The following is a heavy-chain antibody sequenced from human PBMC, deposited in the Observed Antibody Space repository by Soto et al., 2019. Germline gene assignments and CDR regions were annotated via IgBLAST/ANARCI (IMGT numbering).Heavy chain of an antibody. CDR1: GFTFSSYA. D-gene: IGHD1-26*01. CDR2: ISSSSKYI. J-gene: IGHJ5*02. V-gene: IGHV3-21*01. CDR3: AKTEMGKWELLSWFDP. Sequence: PGGSLRLSCIGSGFTFSSYAMNWVRQAPGKSPECFSSISSSSKYIYYTDSVKGRFTISRDNSKNTLYLQMNSLRAEDTAVYYCAKTEMGKWELLSWFDPWGQGTLVTVSS.